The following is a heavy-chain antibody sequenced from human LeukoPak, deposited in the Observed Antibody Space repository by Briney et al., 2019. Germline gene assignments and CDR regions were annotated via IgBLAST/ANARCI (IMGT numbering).Heavy chain of an antibody. CDR2: INPNSGGT. CDR3: ARVAAAGTSAFDI. V-gene: IGHV1-2*04. CDR1: RYTFTGYY. D-gene: IGHD6-13*01. J-gene: IGHJ3*02. Sequence: ASVKVSCKASRYTFTGYYMHSVRQAPGQGLEWTGWINPNSGGTNYAQKFQGWVTMTRDTSISTAYMELSRLKSDDTAVYYCARVAAAGTSAFDIWGQGTMVTVSS.